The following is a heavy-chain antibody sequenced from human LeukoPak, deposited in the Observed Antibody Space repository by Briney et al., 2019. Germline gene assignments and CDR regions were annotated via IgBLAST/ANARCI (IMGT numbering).Heavy chain of an antibody. CDR2: IYTSGST. Sequence: SETLSLTCTVSGGSISSYYWSSIRQPAGKGLEWIGRIYTSGSTNYNPSLKSRVTISVDKSKNQFSLNLSSVTAADTAVYYCARGYSGYYFDYWGQGTLVTVSS. CDR3: ARGYSGYYFDY. V-gene: IGHV4-4*07. J-gene: IGHJ4*02. CDR1: GGSISSYY. D-gene: IGHD5-12*01.